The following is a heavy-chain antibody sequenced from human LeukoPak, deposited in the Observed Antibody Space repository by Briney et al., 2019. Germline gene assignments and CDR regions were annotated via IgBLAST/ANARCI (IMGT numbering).Heavy chain of an antibody. D-gene: IGHD3-22*01. Sequence: GGSLRLSCAASGFTFSDYYMSWIHQAPGKGLEWVSYISSSGSTIYYADSVKGRFTISRDNAKNSLYLQMNSLRAEDTAVYYCARFGSSGYYGNWYFDLWGRGTLVTVSS. V-gene: IGHV3-11*04. CDR3: ARFGSSGYYGNWYFDL. CDR1: GFTFSDYY. CDR2: ISSSGSTI. J-gene: IGHJ2*01.